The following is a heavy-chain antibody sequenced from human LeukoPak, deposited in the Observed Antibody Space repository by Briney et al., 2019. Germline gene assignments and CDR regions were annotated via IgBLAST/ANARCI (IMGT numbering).Heavy chain of an antibody. Sequence: SQTLSLTCTVSGGSISSGGYYWSWIRQPPGKGLEWIGYIYHSASTYYNPSLKSRVTISVDTSKNQFSLKLSSVTAADTAVYYCARIAMRKAARFDYWGQGTLVTVSS. CDR2: IYHSAST. CDR1: GGSISSGGYY. CDR3: ARIAMRKAARFDY. J-gene: IGHJ4*02. D-gene: IGHD6-6*01. V-gene: IGHV4-30-2*01.